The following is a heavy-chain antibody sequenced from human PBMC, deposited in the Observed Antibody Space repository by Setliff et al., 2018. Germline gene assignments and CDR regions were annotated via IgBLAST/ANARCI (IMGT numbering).Heavy chain of an antibody. CDR1: GFSLSTSGVG. V-gene: IGHV2-5*02. Sequence: ESGPTLVNPTQTLTLTCTFSGFSLSTSGVGVGWIRQPPGKALEWLALIYWDDDKRYSPSLKTRLTISKDTSKNQVVLTMTNMDPVDTATYYCARILEYCSSTSCYTLDYWGQGTLVTAPQ. D-gene: IGHD2-2*02. CDR2: IYWDDDK. J-gene: IGHJ4*02. CDR3: ARILEYCSSTSCYTLDY.